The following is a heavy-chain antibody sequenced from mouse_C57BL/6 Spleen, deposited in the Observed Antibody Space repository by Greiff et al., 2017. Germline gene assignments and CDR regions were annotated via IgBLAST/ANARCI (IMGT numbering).Heavy chain of an antibody. V-gene: IGHV1-82*01. J-gene: IGHJ4*01. CDR3: ARDYYGSSLYAMDY. Sequence: VQGVESGPELVKPGASVKISCKASGYAFSSSWMNWVKQRPGKGLEWIGRIYPGDGDTNYNGKFKGKATLTADKSSSTAYMQLSSLTSEDSAVYFCARDYYGSSLYAMDYWGQGTSVTVSS. CDR1: GYAFSSSW. CDR2: IYPGDGDT. D-gene: IGHD1-1*01.